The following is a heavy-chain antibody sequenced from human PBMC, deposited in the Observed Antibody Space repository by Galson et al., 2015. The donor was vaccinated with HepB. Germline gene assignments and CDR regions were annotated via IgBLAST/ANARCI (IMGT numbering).Heavy chain of an antibody. CDR3: ARHSARWHP. CDR1: GFTFSSYA. CDR2: ISYDGSNK. Sequence: SLRLSCAASGFTFSSYAMHWVRQAPGKGLEWVAVISYDGSNKYYADSVKGRFTISRDNSKNTLYLQMNSLRAEDTAVYYCARHSARWHPWRQGTLVTVSS. D-gene: IGHD1-26*01. V-gene: IGHV3-30-3*01. J-gene: IGHJ5*02.